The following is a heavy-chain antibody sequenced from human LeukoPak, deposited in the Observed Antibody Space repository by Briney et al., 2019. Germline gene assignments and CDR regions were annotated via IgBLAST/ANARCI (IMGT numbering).Heavy chain of an antibody. CDR3: ASRRDGYNFGAFDI. CDR1: GFTFSSYW. D-gene: IGHD5-24*01. V-gene: IGHV3-7*01. Sequence: QSGGSLRLSCAASGFTFSSYWMSWLRQAPGKGLEWVANIKQDGSEKYYVDSVKGRFTISRDNAKNSLYLQMNSLRAEDTAVYYCASRRDGYNFGAFDIWGQGTMVTVSS. J-gene: IGHJ3*02. CDR2: IKQDGSEK.